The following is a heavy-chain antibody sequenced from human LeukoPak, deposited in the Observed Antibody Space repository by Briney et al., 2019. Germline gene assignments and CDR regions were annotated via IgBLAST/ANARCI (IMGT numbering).Heavy chain of an antibody. D-gene: IGHD5-18*01. J-gene: IGHJ4*02. CDR3: ARDTAGCDY. CDR1: GFTFSTYW. V-gene: IGHV3-7*03. Sequence: GGSLRLSCAASGFTFSTYWMSWVRQAPGKGLEWVANIKQDGSEKYYVDSVKSRLTISRDNAKNSLYLQMNSLRAEDTAVYYCARDTAGCDYWGQGTLVTVSS. CDR2: IKQDGSEK.